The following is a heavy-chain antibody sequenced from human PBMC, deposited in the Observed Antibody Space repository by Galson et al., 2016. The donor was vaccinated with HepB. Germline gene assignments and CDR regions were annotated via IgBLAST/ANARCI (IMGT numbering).Heavy chain of an antibody. Sequence: SLRLSCAASGITFKKYGMHWVRQAPGKGLEWVAVISFDGNNKYYRDSVRGRFTIARDNSKNTVYLQMNSLRDEDTAMYYCAKDFCWGGGDGDSDDYWGQGSLVTVSS. CDR3: AKDFCWGGGDGDSDDY. D-gene: IGHD2-21*02. J-gene: IGHJ4*02. CDR2: ISFDGNNK. CDR1: GITFKKYG. V-gene: IGHV3-30*18.